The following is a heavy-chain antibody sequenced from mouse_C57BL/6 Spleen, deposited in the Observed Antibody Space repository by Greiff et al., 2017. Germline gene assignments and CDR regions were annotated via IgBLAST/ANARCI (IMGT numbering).Heavy chain of an antibody. CDR2: IYPGSGST. Sequence: QVQLQQPGAELVKPGASVKMSCKASGYTFTSYWITWVKQRPGQGLEWIGDIYPGSGSTNYNEKFKSKATLTVDSSSSTAYMQLSSLTSEDSAVYYCARGDYYGGYFDVWGTGTTVTVSS. CDR1: GYTFTSYW. J-gene: IGHJ1*03. CDR3: ARGDYYGGYFDV. D-gene: IGHD1-1*01. V-gene: IGHV1-55*01.